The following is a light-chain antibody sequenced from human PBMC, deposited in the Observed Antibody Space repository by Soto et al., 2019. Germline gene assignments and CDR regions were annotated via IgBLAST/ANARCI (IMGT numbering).Light chain of an antibody. CDR1: QSISSW. CDR3: LQYNSYWT. J-gene: IGKJ1*01. Sequence: DIPMTQSPSTLSASVGDRVTITCRASQSISSWLAWYQQKPGKAPKVLIYKASSLESGVPSRFSGSGSGTEFTLTISSLQPDDFATYYCLQYNSYWTFGQGTKVELK. CDR2: KAS. V-gene: IGKV1-5*03.